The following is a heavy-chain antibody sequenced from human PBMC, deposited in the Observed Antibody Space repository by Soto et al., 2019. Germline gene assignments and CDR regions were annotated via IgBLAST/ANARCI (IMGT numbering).Heavy chain of an antibody. CDR2: IYHSGST. CDR3: ARGRGITIFGVVISPSGTRWFDP. Sequence: PSETLSLTCAVSSGSISSSNWWSWVRQPPGKGLEWIGEIYHSGSTNYNPSLKSRVTISVDKSKNQFSLKLFSVTAADTAVYYCARGRGITIFGVVISPSGTRWFDPWGQGTLVTVSS. J-gene: IGHJ5*02. CDR1: SGSISSSNW. D-gene: IGHD3-3*01. V-gene: IGHV4-4*02.